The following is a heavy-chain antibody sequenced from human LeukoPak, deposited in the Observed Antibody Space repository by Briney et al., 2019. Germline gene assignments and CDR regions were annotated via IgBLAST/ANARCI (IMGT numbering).Heavy chain of an antibody. V-gene: IGHV4-34*01. CDR1: GGSFSGYY. CDR3: ARITTPGGYFDY. J-gene: IGHJ4*02. CDR2: INHSGST. D-gene: IGHD4-11*01. Sequence: PSETLSLTCAVYGGSFSGYYWSWIRQPPGKGLEWIGEINHSGSTNYNPSLKSRVTISVDTSKNQFSLKLSSVTAADTAVYYCARITTPGGYFDYWGQGTLVTVSS.